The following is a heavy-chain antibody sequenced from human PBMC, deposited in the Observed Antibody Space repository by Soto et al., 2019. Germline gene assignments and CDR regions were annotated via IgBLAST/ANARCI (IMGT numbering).Heavy chain of an antibody. J-gene: IGHJ1*01. D-gene: IGHD3-16*01. CDR3: ARDNSILGAPFQD. Sequence: EVELVETGGGLFQPGGSLRLSCAVSGFTVSSNSMSWVRQAPGKGLEWVSLIYADGGTYYGDSVKGRFTISRDTSKNTVSLQMTSLRADDTAVYYCARDNSILGAPFQDWGQGTLVTVSS. V-gene: IGHV3-53*02. CDR2: IYADGGT. CDR1: GFTVSSNS.